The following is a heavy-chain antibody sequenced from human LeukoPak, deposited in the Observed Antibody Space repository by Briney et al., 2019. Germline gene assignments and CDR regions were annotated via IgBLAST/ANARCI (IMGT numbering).Heavy chain of an antibody. D-gene: IGHD3-3*01. J-gene: IGHJ4*02. CDR2: ISSSSSTI. V-gene: IGHV3-48*01. CDR3: ARDLGGFWSGYYFDY. Sequence: GGSLRLSCAASGFTFSSYSMNWVRQAPGKGLEWVSYISSSSSTIYYADSVKGRFTISRDNAKNSLYLQMNSLRAEDTAVYYCARDLGGFWSGYYFDYWGQGTLVTVSS. CDR1: GFTFSSYS.